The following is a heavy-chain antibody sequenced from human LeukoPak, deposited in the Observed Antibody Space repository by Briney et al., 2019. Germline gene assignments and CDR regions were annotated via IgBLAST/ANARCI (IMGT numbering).Heavy chain of an antibody. CDR1: GYTFTGYY. V-gene: IGHV1-2*02. D-gene: IGHD2-15*01. J-gene: IGHJ5*02. CDR3: ARTYCSGGSCYRARWFDP. Sequence: ASVKVSCKASGYTFTGYYMHWVRQAPGQGLEWMGWINPNSGSTNYAQKFQGRVTMTRDTSISTAYMELSRLRSDDTAVYYCARTYCSGGSCYRARWFDPWGQGTLVTVSS. CDR2: INPNSGST.